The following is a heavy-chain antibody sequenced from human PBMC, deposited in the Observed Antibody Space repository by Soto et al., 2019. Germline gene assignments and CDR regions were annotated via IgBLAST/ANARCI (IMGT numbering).Heavy chain of an antibody. V-gene: IGHV3-48*02. J-gene: IGHJ4*02. CDR1: GFTFSRYS. CDR2: ISSSSSTI. D-gene: IGHD3-10*01. Sequence: EVQLVESGGGLVQPGGSLRLSCAASGFTFSRYSMNWVRQAPGKGLEWVSYISSSSSTIYYADSVKGRFTISRDNAKNSLYLQMNSLRDEDTAVYYCARGDYYGSGSYYNDGYWGQGTLVTVSS. CDR3: ARGDYYGSGSYYNDGY.